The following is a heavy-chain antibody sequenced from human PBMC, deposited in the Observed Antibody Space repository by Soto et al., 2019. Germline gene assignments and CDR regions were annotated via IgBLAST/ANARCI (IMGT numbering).Heavy chain of an antibody. Sequence: GGSLRLSCAASGFTFSSYGMHWVRQAPGKGLEWVAVIWYDGSNKYYGDSVKGRFTISRDNSKNTLYLQMNSLRAEDTAVYHCARVRGSHGWGFFDSWGQGTLVTVSS. CDR2: IWYDGSNK. D-gene: IGHD3-16*01. CDR1: GFTFSSYG. CDR3: ARVRGSHGWGFFDS. V-gene: IGHV3-33*01. J-gene: IGHJ4*02.